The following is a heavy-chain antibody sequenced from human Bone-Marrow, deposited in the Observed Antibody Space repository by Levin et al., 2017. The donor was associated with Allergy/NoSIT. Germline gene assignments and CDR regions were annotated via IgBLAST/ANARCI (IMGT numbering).Heavy chain of an antibody. CDR2: MSSSGDSI. CDR1: GFTFSIYT. J-gene: IGHJ6*02. D-gene: IGHD6-19*01. CDR3: AKAQGQCLLRCYGMDV. V-gene: IGHV3-23*01. Sequence: QSGGSLRLSCAASGFTFSIYTMTWVRQTPGKGPEWVAVMSSSGDSIWYADSVKGRLTISRDNSKNTLYLQMNSLRAEDTAVYYCAKAQGQCLLRCYGMDVWGQGTTVTVSS.